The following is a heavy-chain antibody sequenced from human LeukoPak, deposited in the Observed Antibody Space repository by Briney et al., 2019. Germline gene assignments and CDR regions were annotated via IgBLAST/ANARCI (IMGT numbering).Heavy chain of an antibody. D-gene: IGHD3-22*01. Sequence: GRSLRLSCAASGFTFSSYGMHWVRQAPGKGLEWVAVIWYDGSNKYYADSVKGRFTISRDNSKNTLYLQMNSLRAEDTAVYYCASGGRDYYDSSGYYSGHSVAFDIWGQGTMVTVSS. J-gene: IGHJ3*02. V-gene: IGHV3-33*01. CDR2: IWYDGSNK. CDR1: GFTFSSYG. CDR3: ASGGRDYYDSSGYYSGHSVAFDI.